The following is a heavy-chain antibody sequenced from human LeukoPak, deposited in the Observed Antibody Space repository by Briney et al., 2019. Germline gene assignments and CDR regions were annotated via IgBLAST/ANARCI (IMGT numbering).Heavy chain of an antibody. D-gene: IGHD6-19*01. V-gene: IGHV4-61*02. J-gene: IGHJ4*02. Sequence: SQTLSLTCTVSGGSISSESYYWSWIRQPAGKGLEWIGRIYTSGSTNYNPSLKSRVTISVDTSKNQFSLKLSPVTAADTAVYYCARDMGGSGWYSLDYWGQGTLVTVSS. CDR1: GGSISSESYY. CDR2: IYTSGST. CDR3: ARDMGGSGWYSLDY.